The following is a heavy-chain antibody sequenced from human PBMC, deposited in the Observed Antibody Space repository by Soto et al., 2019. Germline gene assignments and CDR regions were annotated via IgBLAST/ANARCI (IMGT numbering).Heavy chain of an antibody. CDR3: ARHTWMGDYYYYYYMDV. J-gene: IGHJ6*03. CDR1: GGSISSSSYY. Sequence: SETLSLTCTVSGGSISSSSYYWGWIRQPPGKGLEWIGYIYYSGSTNYNPSLKSRVTISVDTSKNQFSLKLSSVTAADTAVYYCARHTWMGDYYYYYYMDVWGKGTTVTVSS. CDR2: IYYSGST. D-gene: IGHD2-21*02. V-gene: IGHV4-61*05.